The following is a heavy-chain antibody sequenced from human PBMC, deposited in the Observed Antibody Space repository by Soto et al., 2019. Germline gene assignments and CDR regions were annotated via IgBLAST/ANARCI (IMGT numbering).Heavy chain of an antibody. Sequence: QLQLQESGPGLVKPWETLSLTCTVSGGSISSISYYWGWIRQPPGKGLEWIGSIYYSGSTYYNPSLKGRITTSVNTSKNQCCLTLSYVTAANTAVYYCARRTGWSKDDDAFHISGQGTMNTVS. CDR1: GGSISSISYY. CDR3: ARRTGWSKDDDAFHI. CDR2: IYYSGST. V-gene: IGHV4-39*01. J-gene: IGHJ3*02. D-gene: IGHD2-8*02.